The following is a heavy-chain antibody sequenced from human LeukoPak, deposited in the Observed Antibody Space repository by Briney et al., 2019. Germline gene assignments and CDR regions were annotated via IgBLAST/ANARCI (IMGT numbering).Heavy chain of an antibody. J-gene: IGHJ4*02. CDR3: ARGPSYCDF. CDR2: ISYSGST. V-gene: IGHV4-31*03. Sequence: PSETLSLTCTVSGGSISSDGFYWSWVRQHPGKGLEWIGYISYSGSTYYNPSLKSRVSVSLDTSKSQFSLKLTSVTAADTAVYFCARGPSYCDFWGQGTQVTVSS. CDR1: GGSISSDGFY.